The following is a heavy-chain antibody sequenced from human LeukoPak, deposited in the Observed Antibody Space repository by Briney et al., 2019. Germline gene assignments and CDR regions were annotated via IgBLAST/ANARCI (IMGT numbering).Heavy chain of an antibody. V-gene: IGHV1-69*01. CDR1: GGTFSSYA. Sequence: GASVKVSCKASGGTFSSYAISWVRQAPGQGLEWMGGIIPIFGTANYAQKFQGRVTITADESTSTAYMELSSLRSEDTAVYYCAIICTLYYYDSSGPSCYWGQGTLVTVSS. CDR3: AIICTLYYYDSSGPSCY. D-gene: IGHD3-22*01. J-gene: IGHJ4*02. CDR2: IIPIFGTA.